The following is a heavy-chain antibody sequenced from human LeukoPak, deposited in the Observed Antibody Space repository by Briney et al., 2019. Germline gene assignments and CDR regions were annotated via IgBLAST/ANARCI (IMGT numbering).Heavy chain of an antibody. CDR2: IYYSGST. CDR3: ARHGRMVRGVIISPFDY. D-gene: IGHD3-10*01. CDR1: GGSISSSSYY. V-gene: IGHV4-39*01. J-gene: IGHJ4*02. Sequence: SETLSLTCTVSGGSISSSSYYWGWLRQPPGKGLEWIGSIYYSGSTYYNPSLKSRVTISVDTSKNQFSLKLSSVTAADTAVYYCARHGRMVRGVIISPFDYWGQGTLVTVSS.